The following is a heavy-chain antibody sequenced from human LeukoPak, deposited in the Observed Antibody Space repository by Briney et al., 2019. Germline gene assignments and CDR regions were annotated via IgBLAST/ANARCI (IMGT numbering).Heavy chain of an antibody. CDR1: GFTFSSYA. V-gene: IGHV3-23*01. Sequence: GGSLRLSCAASGFTFSSYAMSWVRQAPGKGLEWVSAISGSGGSTYYADSVKGRFTISRDNPKNTLYLQMNSLRAEDTAVYYCAKASELLYYYYYMDVWGKGTTVTVSS. J-gene: IGHJ6*03. CDR3: AKASELLYYYYYMDV. D-gene: IGHD1-26*01. CDR2: ISGSGGST.